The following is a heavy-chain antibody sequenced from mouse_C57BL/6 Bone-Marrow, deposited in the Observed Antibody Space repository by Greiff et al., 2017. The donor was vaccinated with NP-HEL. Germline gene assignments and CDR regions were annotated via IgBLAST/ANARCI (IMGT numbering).Heavy chain of an antibody. D-gene: IGHD2-4*01. CDR3: ASPYDYDVAWFAY. Sequence: EVNLVESGGDLVKPGGSLKLSCAASGFTFSSYGMSWVRQTPDKRLEWVATISSGGSYTYYTDSVKGRFPISRDNAKNTLYLRMSSLKSEDTAMYYCASPYDYDVAWFAYWGQGTLVTVSA. J-gene: IGHJ3*01. CDR2: ISSGGSYT. V-gene: IGHV5-6*01. CDR1: GFTFSSYG.